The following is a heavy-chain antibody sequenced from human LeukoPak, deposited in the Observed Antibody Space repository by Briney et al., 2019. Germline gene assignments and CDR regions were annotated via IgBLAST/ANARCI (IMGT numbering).Heavy chain of an antibody. D-gene: IGHD3-22*01. CDR1: GFTFSSYW. CDR3: ARDDLLHRNWFDP. J-gene: IGHJ5*02. Sequence: GGSLRLSCAASGFTFSSYWMSWVRQAPGKGLEWVANIKQDGSEKYYVDSVRGRFTIYRDNSKNSLYLQMNSLRVEDTAFHYCARDDLLHRNWFDPWGQGTLVTVSS. V-gene: IGHV3-7*03. CDR2: IKQDGSEK.